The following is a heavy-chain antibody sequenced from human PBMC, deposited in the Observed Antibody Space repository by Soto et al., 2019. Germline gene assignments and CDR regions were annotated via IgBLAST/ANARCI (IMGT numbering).Heavy chain of an antibody. D-gene: IGHD3-10*01. CDR2: IYYSGST. V-gene: IGHV4-59*01. Sequence: TSETLSLTCTVSGGSISSYYWSWIRQPPGKGLEWIGYIYYSGSTNYNPSLKSRVTISVDTSKNQFSLKLSSVTAADTAVYYCARTMIRNWFDPWGQGTLVTVSS. CDR1: GGSISSYY. J-gene: IGHJ5*02. CDR3: ARTMIRNWFDP.